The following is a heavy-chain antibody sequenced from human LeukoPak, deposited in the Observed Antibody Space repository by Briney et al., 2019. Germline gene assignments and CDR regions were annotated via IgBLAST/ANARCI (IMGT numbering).Heavy chain of an antibody. CDR1: GFTFSTYW. Sequence: GGSLRLSCLGSGFTFSTYWMSWVRQAPGKGLEWVANITQDGSEKNYVDSVKGRFTISRDNARNSLYLQMSSLGAEDTAVYYCAREVYSSSRPADAFDIWGQGTVVTVSS. CDR3: AREVYSSSRPADAFDI. J-gene: IGHJ3*02. CDR2: ITQDGSEK. V-gene: IGHV3-7*01. D-gene: IGHD6-13*01.